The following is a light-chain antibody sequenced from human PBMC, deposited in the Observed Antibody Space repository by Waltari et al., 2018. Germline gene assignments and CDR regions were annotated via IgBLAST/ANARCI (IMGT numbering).Light chain of an antibody. CDR1: ELPRKY. CDR2: EDT. J-gene: IGLJ1*01. CDR3: YSSDTTGLRV. Sequence: SYELTQPPSVSVSPGQTARITCSGHELPRKYAYWFQQKSGQAPRLVIYEDTKRPSGITSRFSGSSSGTVATWTITGAQVDDEADYYCYSSDTTGLRVFGGGTTVVVL. V-gene: IGLV3-10*01.